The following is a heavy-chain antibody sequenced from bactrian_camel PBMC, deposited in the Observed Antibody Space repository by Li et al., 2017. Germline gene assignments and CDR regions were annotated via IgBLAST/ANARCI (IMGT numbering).Heavy chain of an antibody. J-gene: IGHJ4*01. V-gene: IGHV3S6*01. CDR1: GDPYTKYC. CDR2: IWGDGRSA. Sequence: VQLVESGGGSVQAGGSLRLSCTASGDPYTKYCMAWFRQAPGKEREGVAGIWGDGRSAYYADSVKGRFTISLDNAKNTLYLRMNSLKPEDTAMYYCAAGGHCYDYRFVNYWGQGTQVTVS. CDR3: AAGGHCYDYRFVNY. D-gene: IGHD2*01.